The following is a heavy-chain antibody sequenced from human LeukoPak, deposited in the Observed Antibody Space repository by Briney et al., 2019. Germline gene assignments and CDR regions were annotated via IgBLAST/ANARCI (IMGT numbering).Heavy chain of an antibody. D-gene: IGHD3-9*01. CDR1: GGSFSGYY. CDR2: INHSGST. J-gene: IGHJ6*03. CDR3: AGSYYDILTGYYKRGLYYYMDV. V-gene: IGHV4-34*01. Sequence: SETLSLTCAVYGGSFSGYYWSWIRQPPGKGLEWIGEINHSGSTNYNPSLKSRVTISVDTSKNQFSLKLSSVTAADTAVYYCAGSYYDILTGYYKRGLYYYMDVWGKGTTVTVSS.